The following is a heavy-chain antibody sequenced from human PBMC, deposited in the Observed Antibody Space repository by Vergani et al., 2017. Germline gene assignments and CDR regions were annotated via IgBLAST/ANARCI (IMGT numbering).Heavy chain of an antibody. J-gene: IGHJ3*02. Sequence: EVQLVESGGDLVQPGRSLRLSCTASGFTFVYFSMYWFRQAPGQGLEWVGGIRSKAYGQATIYAASVKGRLTISRDDSKSIAYLQMNNLQTEDTAMYYCVRDQVTMLRGSDALDIWGQGTMVTVSS. CDR2: IRSKAYGQAT. V-gene: IGHV3-49*03. CDR3: VRDQVTMLRGSDALDI. CDR1: GFTFVYFS. D-gene: IGHD3-10*01.